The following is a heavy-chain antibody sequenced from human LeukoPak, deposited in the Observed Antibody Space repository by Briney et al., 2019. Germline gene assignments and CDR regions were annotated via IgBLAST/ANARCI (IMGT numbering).Heavy chain of an antibody. Sequence: ASVKVSFKASGYTFTGYYMHWVRQAPGQGLEWMGWIHPNSGVTNYAQKFQGRVTMTRDTSISTAYMELSRLRSDDTAVYYCARGVVVVAAEDYWGQGTLVTVSS. CDR2: IHPNSGVT. J-gene: IGHJ4*02. CDR3: ARGVVVVAAEDY. D-gene: IGHD2-15*01. V-gene: IGHV1-2*02. CDR1: GYTFTGYY.